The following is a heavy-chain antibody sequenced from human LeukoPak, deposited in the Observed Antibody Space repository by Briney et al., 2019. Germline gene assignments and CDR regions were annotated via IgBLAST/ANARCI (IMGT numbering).Heavy chain of an antibody. J-gene: IGHJ5*02. CDR2: INPNSGGT. V-gene: IGHV1-2*02. D-gene: IGHD1-14*01. Sequence: RESLKISCKASGYTFTGYYMHWVRQAPGQGLEWMGWINPNSGGTNYAQKFQGRVTMTRDTSISTAYMELSRLRSDDTAVYYCARDSSNRWFDPWGQGTLVTVSS. CDR1: GYTFTGYY. CDR3: ARDSSNRWFDP.